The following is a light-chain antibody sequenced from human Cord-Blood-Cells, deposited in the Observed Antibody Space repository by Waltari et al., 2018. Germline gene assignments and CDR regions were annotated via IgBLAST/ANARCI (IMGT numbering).Light chain of an antibody. CDR1: QSISSY. Sequence: DIQMTQSPSSLSASVGDRVNITCRASQSISSYLNWYQQKPGKAPKLLIYAASSLQSGVPSRFSGSGSGTDFTPTISSLQPEDFATYYCQQSYSTPYTFGQGTKLEIK. J-gene: IGKJ2*01. V-gene: IGKV1-39*01. CDR3: QQSYSTPYT. CDR2: AAS.